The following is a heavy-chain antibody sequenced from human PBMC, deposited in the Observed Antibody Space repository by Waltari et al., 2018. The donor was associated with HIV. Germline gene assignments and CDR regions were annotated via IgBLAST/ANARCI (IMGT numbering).Heavy chain of an antibody. J-gene: IGHJ6*02. Sequence: EVQLVESGGGLIRPGGSLRLSCAASGFIVSSNYMTWVRQAPGKGREWVAVIYSGGSTYYTDSVKGRFTISRDNSKNTLYLQMNSLRAEDTAVYYCARVSGTTLGGMDVWGQGTTVTVSS. CDR2: IYSGGST. V-gene: IGHV3-53*01. CDR3: ARVSGTTLGGMDV. CDR1: GFIVSSNY. D-gene: IGHD4-17*01.